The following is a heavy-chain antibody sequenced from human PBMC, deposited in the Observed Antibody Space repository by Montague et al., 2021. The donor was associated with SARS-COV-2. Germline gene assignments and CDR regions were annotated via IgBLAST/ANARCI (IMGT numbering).Heavy chain of an antibody. Sequence: SETLFLTCTVSGGSISSYYWSWIRQPPGKGLEWIGYIYYSGSTNYNPSLKSRVTISVDTSKNQFSLKLSSVTAADTAVYYCAREGSGRGYYYYGMDVRGQGTTVTVSS. CDR2: IYYSGST. CDR1: GGSISSYY. D-gene: IGHD3-10*01. J-gene: IGHJ6*02. V-gene: IGHV4-59*01. CDR3: AREGSGRGYYYYGMDV.